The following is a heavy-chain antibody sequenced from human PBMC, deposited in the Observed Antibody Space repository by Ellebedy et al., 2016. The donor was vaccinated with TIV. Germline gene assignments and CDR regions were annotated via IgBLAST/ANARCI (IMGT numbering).Heavy chain of an antibody. V-gene: IGHV1-69*13. CDR2: IFPFSGTA. J-gene: IGHJ4*02. CDR3: ARDWTGDHSNYLDY. Sequence: SVKVSCXASGGTFSSYAISWVRQAPGQGLEWMGGIFPFSGTANYAQKFQGRVTITADESTSTAYMELSSLRSEDAAVYYCARDWTGDHSNYLDYWGQGTLVTVSS. D-gene: IGHD4-11*01. CDR1: GGTFSSYA.